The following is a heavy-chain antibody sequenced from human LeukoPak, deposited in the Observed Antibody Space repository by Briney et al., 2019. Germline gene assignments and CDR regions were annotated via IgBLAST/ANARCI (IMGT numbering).Heavy chain of an antibody. CDR3: ARVALYCSGGSCCAGAFDI. D-gene: IGHD2-15*01. Sequence: SETLSLTCVVYGGSFSGYYWSWIRQPPGKGLEWIGEINHSGSTNYNPSLKSRVTISVDTSKNQFSLKLSSVTAADTAVYYCARVALYCSGGSCCAGAFDIWGQGTMVTVSS. J-gene: IGHJ3*02. CDR1: GGSFSGYY. CDR2: INHSGST. V-gene: IGHV4-34*01.